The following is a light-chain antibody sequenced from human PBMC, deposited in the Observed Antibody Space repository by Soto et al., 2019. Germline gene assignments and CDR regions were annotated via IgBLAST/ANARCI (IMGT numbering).Light chain of an antibody. J-gene: IGKJ2*01. CDR3: QQTFSPPYT. CDR1: QSISNS. V-gene: IGKV1-39*01. CDR2: VAS. Sequence: DIQMTQSLSSLSASVGDTVTITCRASQSISNSLSWYQQKPGKAPKFLIYVASTLQRGVPSRFSGSGSGTAFTLTISSLQPEDVATYYCQQTFSPPYTFGPGTKLEIK.